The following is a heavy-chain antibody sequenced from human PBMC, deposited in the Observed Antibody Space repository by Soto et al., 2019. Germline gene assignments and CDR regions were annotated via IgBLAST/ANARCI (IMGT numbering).Heavy chain of an antibody. CDR3: VGCYESSGYYSDY. V-gene: IGHV4-30-4*01. J-gene: IGHJ4*02. Sequence: QVQLQESGPGLVKPSQTLSLTCTVSGGSISSGDYYWSWIRQPPGKGLEWIGYIYYSGSTYYNPSLKGRITLSVDTPKNQFSLKLSSVTAADTAVYYCVGCYESSGYYSDYWGQGTLVTGSS. CDR2: IYYSGST. D-gene: IGHD3-22*01. CDR1: GGSISSGDYY.